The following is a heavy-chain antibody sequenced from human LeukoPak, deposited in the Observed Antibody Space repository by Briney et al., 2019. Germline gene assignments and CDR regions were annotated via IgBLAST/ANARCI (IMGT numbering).Heavy chain of an antibody. CDR1: GGSISSSSYY. CDR3: ALKPVTTAYYYMDV. J-gene: IGHJ6*03. Sequence: SETLSLTCTVSGGSISSSSYYWSWIRQPAGKGLEWIGRIYTSGSTNYNPSLKSRVTISVDTSKNQFSLKLSSVTAADTAVYYCALKPVTTAYYYMDVWGKGTTVTISS. V-gene: IGHV4-61*02. CDR2: IYTSGST. D-gene: IGHD4-17*01.